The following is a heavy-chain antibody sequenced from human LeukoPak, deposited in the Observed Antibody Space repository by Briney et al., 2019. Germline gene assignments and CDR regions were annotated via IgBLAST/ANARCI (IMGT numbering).Heavy chain of an antibody. Sequence: PSETLSLTCTVSGGSISSYYWSWIRQPPGKGLEWIGDIYYGGSTNYNPSLKSRVTISVDTSKNQFSLKLSSVTAADTAVYYCARVAAALHDAFDIWGQGTMVTVSS. CDR3: ARVAAALHDAFDI. J-gene: IGHJ3*02. CDR1: GGSISSYY. D-gene: IGHD6-13*01. CDR2: IYYGGST. V-gene: IGHV4-59*01.